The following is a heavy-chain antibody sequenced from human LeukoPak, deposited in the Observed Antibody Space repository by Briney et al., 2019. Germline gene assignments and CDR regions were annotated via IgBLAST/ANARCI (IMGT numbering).Heavy chain of an antibody. V-gene: IGHV3-74*01. Sequence: GGSLRLPCAASGSYWMHWVRQAPGKGLVWVSHITSDGSWTGYADSVKGRFTISKDNAKNTVYLQMNNLRAEDTAVYYCVSFYETYWGRGTLVTVSS. CDR2: ITSDGSWT. J-gene: IGHJ4*02. CDR3: VSFYETY. CDR1: GSYW. D-gene: IGHD2-2*01.